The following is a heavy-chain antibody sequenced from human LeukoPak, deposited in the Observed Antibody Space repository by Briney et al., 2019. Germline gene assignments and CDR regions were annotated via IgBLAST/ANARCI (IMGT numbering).Heavy chain of an antibody. D-gene: IGHD6-6*01. CDR3: ARQSSSATALDY. CDR2: IYPGDSDI. J-gene: IGHJ4*02. Sequence: TGEFLKISCKGSGYSFTSYWIGWVRQMPGKGLEWMGIIYPGDSDIGYSPSFQGQVTISADKSISTAYLQWSSLKASDTAMYYCARQSSSATALDYWGQGTLVTVSS. V-gene: IGHV5-51*01. CDR1: GYSFTSYW.